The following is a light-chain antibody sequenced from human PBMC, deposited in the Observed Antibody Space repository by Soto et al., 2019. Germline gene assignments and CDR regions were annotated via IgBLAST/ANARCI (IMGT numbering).Light chain of an antibody. CDR1: QSVRSNY. CDR3: QQYASSPLS. CDR2: GAS. J-gene: IGKJ4*01. V-gene: IGKV3-20*01. Sequence: EIVLTQSPGTLSLSSGERATLSCRASQSVRSNYLAWYQQKPGQSPRLLIYGASSRATGIPDRFGGSGSGTDFTLTISRLEPDAFAVYYCQQYASSPLSFGGGTKVEIK.